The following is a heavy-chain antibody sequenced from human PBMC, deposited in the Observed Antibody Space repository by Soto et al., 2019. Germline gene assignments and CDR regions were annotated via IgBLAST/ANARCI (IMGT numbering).Heavy chain of an antibody. J-gene: IGHJ4*02. CDR1: GFTFSSYS. CDR2: ISSSSSTI. Sequence: EVQLVESGGGLVQPGGSLRLSCAASGFTFSSYSMNWVRQAPGKGLEWVSYISSSSSTIYYADSVKGRFTISRDNAKNSLYLQMNNLRAEDTAVYYCARGVQPYGSDYWGQGTLVTVSS. D-gene: IGHD3-10*01. CDR3: ARGVQPYGSDY. V-gene: IGHV3-48*01.